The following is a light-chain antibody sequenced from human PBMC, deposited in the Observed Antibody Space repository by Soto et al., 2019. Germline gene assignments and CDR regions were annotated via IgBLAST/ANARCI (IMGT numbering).Light chain of an antibody. CDR1: SSDVGGYSY. CDR2: DVS. CDR3: SSYTSSSLYV. Sequence: QSALTQPASVSGSPGNSITISCTGTSSDVGGYSYVSWYQQLPGKAPKLMIYDVSDRPSGVSNRFSGSKSGNTASLTISGLQAEEEADSYCSSYTSSSLYVFGTGTKVTVL. V-gene: IGLV2-14*01. J-gene: IGLJ1*01.